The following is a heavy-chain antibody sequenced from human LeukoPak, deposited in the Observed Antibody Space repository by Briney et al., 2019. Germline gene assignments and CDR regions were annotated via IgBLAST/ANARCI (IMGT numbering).Heavy chain of an antibody. CDR1: GFTFSSYA. Sequence: GGSQRLSCAASGFTFSSYAMSWVRQAPGKGLEWVSAGSGSGGSTYYADSVKGRFTISRDNSKNTPYLQMNSLRAEDTAVYYCAKDQNSAYYDILTGYPYDYWGQGTLVTVSS. CDR3: AKDQNSAYYDILTGYPYDY. V-gene: IGHV3-23*01. CDR2: GSGSGGST. D-gene: IGHD3-9*01. J-gene: IGHJ4*02.